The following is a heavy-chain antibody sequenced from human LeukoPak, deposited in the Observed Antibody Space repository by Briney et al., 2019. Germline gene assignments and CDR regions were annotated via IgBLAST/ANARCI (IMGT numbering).Heavy chain of an antibody. V-gene: IGHV4-31*03. J-gene: IGHJ4*02. CDR3: ARVGADGSGFLFDY. CDR2: IYYSGST. CDR1: GGSISSGGYY. Sequence: SQTLSLTCTVSGGSISSGGYYWSWIRQHPGKGLEWIGYIYYSGSTYYNPSLKSRVTISVDTSKNQFSLKLSSVTAADTAVYYCARVGADGSGFLFDYWGQGTLVTVSS. D-gene: IGHD3-10*01.